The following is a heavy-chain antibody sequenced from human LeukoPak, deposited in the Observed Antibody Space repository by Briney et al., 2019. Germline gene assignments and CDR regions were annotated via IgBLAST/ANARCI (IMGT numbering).Heavy chain of an antibody. J-gene: IGHJ4*02. Sequence: PSETLSLTCTVSGGXISSYYCSWIRQPPGKGLEWIGYIYYSGSTNYNPSLKSRVTISVDTSKNQFSLKLSSVTAADTAVYYCARQLEAVAGTRGYFDYWGQGTLVTVSS. CDR2: IYYSGST. V-gene: IGHV4-59*08. CDR1: GGXISSYY. CDR3: ARQLEAVAGTRGYFDY. D-gene: IGHD6-19*01.